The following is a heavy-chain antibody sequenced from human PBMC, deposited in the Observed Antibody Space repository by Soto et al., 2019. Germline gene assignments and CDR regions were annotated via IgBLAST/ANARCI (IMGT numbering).Heavy chain of an antibody. Sequence: ASVKVSCKASGGTFSSYAISWVRQAPGQGLEWMGGIIPIFGTANYAQKFQGRVTITADESTSTAYMELSSLRSEDTAVYYCASSSYYYDSSGTDYWGQGTLVTVSS. D-gene: IGHD3-22*01. J-gene: IGHJ4*02. CDR3: ASSSYYYDSSGTDY. CDR1: GGTFSSYA. V-gene: IGHV1-69*13. CDR2: IIPIFGTA.